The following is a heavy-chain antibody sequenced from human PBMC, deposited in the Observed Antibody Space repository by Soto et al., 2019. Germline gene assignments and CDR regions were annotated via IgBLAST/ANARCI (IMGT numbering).Heavy chain of an antibody. CDR1: GYTYTSYD. CDR3: ANDYDFWSGSLKV. J-gene: IGHJ4*02. CDR2: MNPNSGNT. V-gene: IGHV1-8*01. Sequence: ASVKVSCKASGYTYTSYDINWVRQATGQGLEWMGWMNPNSGNTGYAQKFQGRVTMTRNTSISTAYMELSSLRSEDTAVYYCANDYDFWSGSLKVWGQGTLVTVSS. D-gene: IGHD3-3*01.